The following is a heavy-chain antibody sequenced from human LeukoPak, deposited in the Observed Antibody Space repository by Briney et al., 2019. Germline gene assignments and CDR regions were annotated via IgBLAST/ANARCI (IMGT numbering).Heavy chain of an antibody. J-gene: IGHJ4*02. CDR3: VRDYSPWLAGFGYYFDY. CDR1: GYIFTDYY. D-gene: IGHD6-19*01. CDR2: INPNSGGT. Sequence: GASVKVSCKASGYIFTDYYMHWVRQAPGQELGWMGRINPNSGGTNYAQKFQGRVTMTRDTSTSTVYMELSSLRSEDTAVYYCVRDYSPWLAGFGYYFDYWGQGTLVTVSS. V-gene: IGHV1/OR15-1*04.